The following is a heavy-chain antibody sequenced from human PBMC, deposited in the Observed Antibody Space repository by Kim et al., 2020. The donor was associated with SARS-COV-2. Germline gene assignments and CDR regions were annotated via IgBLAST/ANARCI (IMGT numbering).Heavy chain of an antibody. V-gene: IGHV4-39*01. J-gene: IGHJ4*02. CDR3: ARHLSGSSWFDY. D-gene: IGHD6-13*01. Sequence: NSNPSLKSRDTLSVETPKTQFSLKLSSVPAADTAVFYCARHLSGSSWFDYWGQGSLVTVSS.